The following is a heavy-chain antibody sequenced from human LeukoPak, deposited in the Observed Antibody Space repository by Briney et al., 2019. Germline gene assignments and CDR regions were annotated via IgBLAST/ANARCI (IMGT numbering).Heavy chain of an antibody. CDR1: GFTFSSYA. V-gene: IGHV3-23*01. CDR3: AKGYYDYVWGSYYFDY. CDR2: ISGSGGST. Sequence: PGRSLRLSCAASGFTFSSYAMSWVRQAPGKGLEWVSAISGSGGSTYYADSVKGRFTISRDNSRDTLYLQMNSLRAEDTAVYYCAKGYYDYVWGSYYFDYWGQGTLVTVCS. D-gene: IGHD3-16*01. J-gene: IGHJ4*02.